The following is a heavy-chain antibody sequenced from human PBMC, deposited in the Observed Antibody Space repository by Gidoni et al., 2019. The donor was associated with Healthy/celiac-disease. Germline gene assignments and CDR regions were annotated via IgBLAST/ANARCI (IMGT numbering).Heavy chain of an antibody. CDR1: GVSFTAYY. CDR3: ARGLRCTGGVCYPLYYYGMDV. J-gene: IGHJ6*04. CDR2: INHRGST. V-gene: IGHV4-34*01. Sequence: QLHLQPWGAGLLKPSETLSLTCAVYGVSFTAYYCSWIRQPPGKGLEWIGEINHRGSTNYNPSLKGRVTISVDTSKNQFSLKLSSVTAAGTAVYYCARGLRCTGGVCYPLYYYGMDVRGKGTTVTVSS. D-gene: IGHD2-8*02.